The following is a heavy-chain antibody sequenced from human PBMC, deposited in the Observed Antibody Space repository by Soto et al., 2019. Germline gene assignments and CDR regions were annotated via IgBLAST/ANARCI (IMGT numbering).Heavy chain of an antibody. Sequence: SEPLSLTYTASGHTISGSFHYWVRLHHPPGKGMEWIGSVYYSGSTYYNPPLKSRVTISVHTSKNQFSLKLSSVTAADMAVYYCVRHVKGGYYYLDYWGQGSLVT. CDR1: GHTISGSFHY. CDR3: VRHVKGGYYYLDY. V-gene: IGHV4-39*01. D-gene: IGHD3-22*01. CDR2: VYYSGST. J-gene: IGHJ4*02.